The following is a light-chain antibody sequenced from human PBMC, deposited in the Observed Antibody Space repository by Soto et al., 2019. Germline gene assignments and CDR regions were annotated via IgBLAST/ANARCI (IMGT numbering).Light chain of an antibody. CDR3: QQYNDWWT. CDR2: GAS. J-gene: IGKJ1*01. V-gene: IGKV3D-15*01. Sequence: EIVMTQSPATLSVSPGERATLSCRASQSVNIYLAWYQQRPGQAPRLLIFGASYRAAGIPARFNGSGSGTEFTLTISSLQSEDFAVYYCQQYNDWWTFGQGTKVDI. CDR1: QSVNIY.